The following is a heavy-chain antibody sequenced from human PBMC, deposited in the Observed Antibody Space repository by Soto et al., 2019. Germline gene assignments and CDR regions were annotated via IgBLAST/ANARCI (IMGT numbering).Heavy chain of an antibody. V-gene: IGHV1-69*06. CDR1: KGTFNSYA. J-gene: IGHJ4*02. CDR3: ARRLSAVDD. Sequence: QVQLVQSGAEVKKPGSSVKVSCKTSKGTFNSYAFSWVRQAPGQGLEWMGGIIPIFNSPIYAKKFQGRVTIAANMSTSTAYMELSSLKSEDTAIYFCARRLSAVDDWGQGTLVTVSS. D-gene: IGHD2-21*01. CDR2: IIPIFNSP.